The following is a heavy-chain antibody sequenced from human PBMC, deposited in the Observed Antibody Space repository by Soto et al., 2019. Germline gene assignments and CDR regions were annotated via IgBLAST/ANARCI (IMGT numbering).Heavy chain of an antibody. CDR2: IDPSDSYT. CDR3: ARRGRRNDAFDI. CDR1: GYISTSYW. V-gene: IGHV5-10-1*01. Sequence: GEPLKISCKGSGYISTSYWISWVLQMPGKGLEWMGRIDPSDSYTNYSPSFQGHVTISADKSISTAYLQWSSLKASDTAMYYCARRGRRNDAFDIWGQGTMVTVSS. J-gene: IGHJ3*02.